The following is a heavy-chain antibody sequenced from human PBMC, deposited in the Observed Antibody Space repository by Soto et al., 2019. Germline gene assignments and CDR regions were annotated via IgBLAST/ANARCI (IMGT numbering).Heavy chain of an antibody. CDR1: VFTFNNYW. CDR3: AIVPTGSYNWFDP. CDR2: INPDGSRT. J-gene: IGHJ5*02. V-gene: IGHV3-74*01. D-gene: IGHD1-26*01. Sequence: EVQLVESGGELVQPGGSLRLSCAASVFTFNNYWMHWVRQAPGKGLVWVSRINPDGSRTSYADSVKGRFTISRDNAKNTLYLQMNSLRAEDTALYYCAIVPTGSYNWFDPWGQGTLVTVSS.